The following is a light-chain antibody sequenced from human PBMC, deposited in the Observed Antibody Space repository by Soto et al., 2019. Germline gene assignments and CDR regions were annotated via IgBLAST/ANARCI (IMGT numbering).Light chain of an antibody. Sequence: EIVMTQSPATLSVSPGERATLSCRASQSISSKLAWYQQKPGQAPRLLIYGASTRATGIPVRFSGSGSGTEFTLTISSLQSEDFAVYYCQQCNNWPLTFGGGTKVEIK. CDR1: QSISSK. CDR2: GAS. V-gene: IGKV3-15*01. CDR3: QQCNNWPLT. J-gene: IGKJ4*01.